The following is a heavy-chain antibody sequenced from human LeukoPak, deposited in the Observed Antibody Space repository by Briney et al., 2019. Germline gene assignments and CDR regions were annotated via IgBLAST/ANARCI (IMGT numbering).Heavy chain of an antibody. J-gene: IGHJ4*02. CDR2: TRNKANSYTT. CDR3: ARARDY. V-gene: IGHV3-72*01. CDR1: GFTFSDHY. Sequence: GGSVRLSCAASGFTFSDHYMDWVRQAAGKWLEWVGRTRNKANSYTTEYAASVKGRFTISRDDSKNSLYLQMNSLKTEDTAVYYCARARDYWGRGTLVTVSS.